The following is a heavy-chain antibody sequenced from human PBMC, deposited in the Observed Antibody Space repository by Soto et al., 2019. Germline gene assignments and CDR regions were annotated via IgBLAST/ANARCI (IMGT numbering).Heavy chain of an antibody. CDR2: INHSGST. CDR1: GGSFSGYY. Sequence: SETLSLTCAVYGGSFSGYYWSWIRQPPGKGLEWIGEINHSGSTNYNPSLKSRVTISVDTSKKQFSLKLISVTAADTAVYYCARVEKSYSSSWYFDYWGQGTLVTVSS. J-gene: IGHJ4*02. V-gene: IGHV4-34*01. CDR3: ARVEKSYSSSWYFDY. D-gene: IGHD6-13*01.